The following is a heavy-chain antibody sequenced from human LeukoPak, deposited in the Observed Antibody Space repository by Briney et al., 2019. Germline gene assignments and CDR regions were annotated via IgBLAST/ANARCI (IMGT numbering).Heavy chain of an antibody. CDR1: GXSVNGYY. V-gene: IGHV4-59*02. CDR2: IYYGGST. CDR3: ARAAMPVAGRPLDF. Sequence: PSETLSLTFTVSGXSVNGYYWNWIRQPPGKGLEWIGYIYYGGSTKYNPSLKSRINISVDTSKNQFSLRLNSVTAADTAVYYCARAAMPVAGRPLDFWGQGTLVTVFS. D-gene: IGHD6-19*01. J-gene: IGHJ4*02.